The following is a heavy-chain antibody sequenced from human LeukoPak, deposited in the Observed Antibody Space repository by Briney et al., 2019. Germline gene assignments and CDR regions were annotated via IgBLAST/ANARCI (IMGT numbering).Heavy chain of an antibody. CDR3: ARVWSGGIDY. J-gene: IGHJ4*02. CDR2: ARNKANSYST. D-gene: IGHD3-3*01. Sequence: GGSLRLSCAASGFTFSDHYMDWVRQAPGKGLEWVGRARNKANSYSTEYASSVEGRFTISRDDSKNSLYLQMNSLQTEDTAVYYCARVWSGGIDYWGQGTLVTVSS. V-gene: IGHV3-72*01. CDR1: GFTFSDHY.